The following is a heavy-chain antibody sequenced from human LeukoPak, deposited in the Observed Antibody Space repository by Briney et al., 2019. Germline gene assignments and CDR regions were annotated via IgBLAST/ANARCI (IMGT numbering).Heavy chain of an antibody. D-gene: IGHD6-19*01. Sequence: GRSLRLSCAASGFTFSSYGMHWVRQAPGKGLEWVAVISYDGSNKYYADSVKGRFTISRDNSKNTLYLQMNSLRAEDTGVYYCAKEPPMGDSSGWYGYWGQGTLVTVSS. CDR1: GFTFSSYG. CDR2: ISYDGSNK. CDR3: AKEPPMGDSSGWYGY. V-gene: IGHV3-30*18. J-gene: IGHJ4*02.